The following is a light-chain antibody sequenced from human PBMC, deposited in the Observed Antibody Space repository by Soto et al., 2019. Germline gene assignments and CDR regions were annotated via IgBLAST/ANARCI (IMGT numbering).Light chain of an antibody. Sequence: QSVLTQPPSVSGAPGHRVSISCTGSTSNIGAPYDVHWYQHLPGTAPKLLIYGDNNRPSGVPDRFSGSKSGTSASLAITRLQAEDEADYYCQSYDISLHNYVFGTGTKLTVL. CDR1: TSNIGAPYD. CDR3: QSYDISLHNYV. J-gene: IGLJ1*01. V-gene: IGLV1-40*01. CDR2: GDN.